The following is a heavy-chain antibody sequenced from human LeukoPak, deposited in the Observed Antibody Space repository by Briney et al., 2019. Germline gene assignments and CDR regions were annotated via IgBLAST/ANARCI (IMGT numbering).Heavy chain of an antibody. Sequence: PSETLSLTCIVSGGSTSTYYWSWIRQPPGKGLEWIGYIYDSGSTNYNPSLKSRVTISEDTSKRQFSLKLRSVTAADTAVYYCARVVGRYCSSTSCYIDYWGQGTLVTVSS. CDR3: ARVVGRYCSSTSCYIDY. CDR1: GGSTSTYY. D-gene: IGHD2-2*02. V-gene: IGHV4-59*01. CDR2: IYDSGST. J-gene: IGHJ4*02.